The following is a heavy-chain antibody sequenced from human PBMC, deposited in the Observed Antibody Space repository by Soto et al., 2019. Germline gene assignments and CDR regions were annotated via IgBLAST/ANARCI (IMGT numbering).Heavy chain of an antibody. CDR1: DYSINSGFF. CDR3: ARDTNSLDP. Sequence: SETLSLTCSVSDYSINSGFFWGWIRQPPGKGLEWIGSIFYTGDTYYNPSLKSRITMSVDTSRNQFSLKLTSLTAADTAVYYCARDTNSLDPWGQGTLVTAPQ. D-gene: IGHD3-16*01. CDR2: IFYTGDT. V-gene: IGHV4-38-2*02. J-gene: IGHJ5*02.